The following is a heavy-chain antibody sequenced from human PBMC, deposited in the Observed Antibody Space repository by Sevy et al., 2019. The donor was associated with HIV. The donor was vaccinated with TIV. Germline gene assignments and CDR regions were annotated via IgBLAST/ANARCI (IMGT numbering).Heavy chain of an antibody. CDR3: ARVFGGRLYNGRFDP. V-gene: IGHV1-18*01. D-gene: IGHD3-16*01. CDR1: GYSFTTYA. CDR2: ISPFHGNT. J-gene: IGHJ5*02. Sequence: ASVKVSCKASGYSFTTYAITWVRQAPGQGLEWMGWISPFHGNTNYAQKLHGRVSMTTDTSTSTAYMELTSLRSDDTAVYYCARVFGGRLYNGRFDPWGQGTLVTVSS.